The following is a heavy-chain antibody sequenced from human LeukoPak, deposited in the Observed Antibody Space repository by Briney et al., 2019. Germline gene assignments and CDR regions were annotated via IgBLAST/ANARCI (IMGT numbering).Heavy chain of an antibody. CDR3: ARVLYLYGSSSARFDY. J-gene: IGHJ4*02. D-gene: IGHD6-6*01. CDR1: GFTFSSYE. Sequence: GGSLRFSCAASGFTFSSYEMNWVRQAPGKGLEWVSKISSSGSTINYADSVKGRFTISRDNAKNSLYLQTNSLRAEDTAVYYCARVLYLYGSSSARFDYWGQGTLVTVSS. V-gene: IGHV3-48*03. CDR2: ISSSGSTI.